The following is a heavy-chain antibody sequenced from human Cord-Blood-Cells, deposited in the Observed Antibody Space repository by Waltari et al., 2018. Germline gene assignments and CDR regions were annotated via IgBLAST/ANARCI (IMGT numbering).Heavy chain of an antibody. J-gene: IGHJ4*02. V-gene: IGHV4-34*01. D-gene: IGHD7-27*01. Sequence: QVQLQQWGAGLLKPSETLSLTCAVYGGSLSGYYWRCIRQPPGKGLEWIGEINHSGSTNYNPSLKSRVTISVDTSKNQFSLKLSSVTAADTAVYYCARAPLTGYYFDYWGQGTLVTVSS. CDR3: ARAPLTGYYFDY. CDR1: GGSLSGYY. CDR2: INHSGST.